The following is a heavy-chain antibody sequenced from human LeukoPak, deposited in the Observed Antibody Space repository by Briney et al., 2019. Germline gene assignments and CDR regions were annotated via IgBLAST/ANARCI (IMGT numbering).Heavy chain of an antibody. D-gene: IGHD5-12*01. Sequence: PGGSLRLSCAASGFTFSDYYMSWIRQAPGKGLEWVSYISSSGSTIYYADSVKGRFTISRDNAKNSLYLQMNSLRAEDTAVYYCATPTGAYSGPFSGMGYWGQGTLVTVSS. CDR3: ATPTGAYSGPFSGMGY. J-gene: IGHJ4*02. CDR1: GFTFSDYY. CDR2: ISSSGSTI. V-gene: IGHV3-11*01.